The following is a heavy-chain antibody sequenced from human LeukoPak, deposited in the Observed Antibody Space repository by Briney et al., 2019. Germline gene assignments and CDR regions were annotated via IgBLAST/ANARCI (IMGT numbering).Heavy chain of an antibody. V-gene: IGHV3-30*04. D-gene: IGHD5-18*01. Sequence: GGSLRLSCAASGFTFSNYAMNWVRQAPGKGLEWVAVISYDGSSKYYADSVKGRFTISRDNSKNTLYLQMNSLRAEDTAVYYCARARSSYGYGDAFDIWGQGTMVTVSS. CDR2: ISYDGSSK. J-gene: IGHJ3*02. CDR1: GFTFSNYA. CDR3: ARARSSYGYGDAFDI.